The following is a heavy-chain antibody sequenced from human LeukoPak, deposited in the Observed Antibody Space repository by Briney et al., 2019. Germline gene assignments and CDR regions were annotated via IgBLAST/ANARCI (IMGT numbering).Heavy chain of an antibody. Sequence: GGSLRLSCVASGFTFSRYGIHWIRQAPGKGLEWVAFIRYDGSKKFYSDSVKGRFTISRDNSRNTLYLQMNSLRTDDTAVYFCAKDRPPQYDSGTYSDYWGQGTLVTVSS. J-gene: IGHJ4*02. CDR2: IRYDGSKK. CDR3: AKDRPPQYDSGTYSDY. CDR1: GFTFSRYG. V-gene: IGHV3-30*02. D-gene: IGHD3-10*01.